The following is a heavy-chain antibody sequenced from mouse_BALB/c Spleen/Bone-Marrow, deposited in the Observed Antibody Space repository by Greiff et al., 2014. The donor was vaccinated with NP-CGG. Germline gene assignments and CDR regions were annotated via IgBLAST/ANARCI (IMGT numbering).Heavy chain of an antibody. CDR1: GYTFTTYW. J-gene: IGHJ1*01. Sequence: QVHVKQSGAELAKPGASVKMSCKASGYTFTTYWIHWVKQRPGQGLEWIGYINPSTGNTEYNQKFRDRATLTADKSSSTPYMQLSSLTSEDAAVDYCARGSRDWYCDVWGAGTTVTVSS. CDR2: INPSTGNT. CDR3: ARGSRDWYCDV. V-gene: IGHV1-7*01.